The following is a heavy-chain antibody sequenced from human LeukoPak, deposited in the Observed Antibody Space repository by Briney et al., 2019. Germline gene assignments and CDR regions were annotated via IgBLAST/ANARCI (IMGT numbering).Heavy chain of an antibody. Sequence: SETLSLTCTVSGGFISSDHYYWGWNRQPPGNGLEWIGSIYYTGSTFYNPSLKGRVTISVDTSKNQFSLKLTSVTAADTAVYYCAREVTWTVVVPAAYYYFYMDVWGNGTTVTVSS. CDR2: IYYTGST. CDR1: GGFISSDHYY. D-gene: IGHD2-2*01. V-gene: IGHV4-39*02. J-gene: IGHJ6*03. CDR3: AREVTWTVVVPAAYYYFYMDV.